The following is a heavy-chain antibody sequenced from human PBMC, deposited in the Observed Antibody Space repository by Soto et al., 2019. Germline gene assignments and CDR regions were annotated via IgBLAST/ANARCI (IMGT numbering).Heavy chain of an antibody. D-gene: IGHD5-12*01. CDR2: IYSGGSP. Sequence: GGSLRLSCAVSGFTVSDNYMDWVRQAPGKGLEWVSTIYSGGSPFYADSVRDRFTISRDNSKNMLFLQMDSLRAEDTAVYYCASHYGVKYSGNDDYWGQGTLVTVSS. V-gene: IGHV3-66*04. CDR1: GFTVSDNY. CDR3: ASHYGVKYSGNDDY. J-gene: IGHJ4*02.